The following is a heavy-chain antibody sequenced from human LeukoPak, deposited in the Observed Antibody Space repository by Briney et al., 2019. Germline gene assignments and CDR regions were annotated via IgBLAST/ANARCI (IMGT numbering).Heavy chain of an antibody. Sequence: GGSLRLSCAASGFTFSSYGMHWVRQAPGKGLEWMAVISYDGSNIYYADSVKGRFTISRDNAKNSLYLQMNSLRAEDTAVYYCARDLGAVHYDYWGQGTLVTVSS. CDR3: ARDLGAVHYDY. D-gene: IGHD1-26*01. J-gene: IGHJ4*02. CDR2: ISYDGSNI. CDR1: GFTFSSYG. V-gene: IGHV3-30*03.